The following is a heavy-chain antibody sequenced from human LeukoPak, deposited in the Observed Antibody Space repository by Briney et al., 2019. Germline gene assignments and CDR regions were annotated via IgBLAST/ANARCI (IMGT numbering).Heavy chain of an antibody. CDR3: ARYYADYVGFFFFDH. Sequence: GGSLRLSCAASGVAFTNYAMNWVRLAPGKGLEWVSSISDSGGSTYYADSAKGRFTISRDNSKNTLYLQMDSLRAEDTAVYYCARYYADYVGFFFFDHWGQGTLVTVSS. CDR1: GVAFTNYA. V-gene: IGHV3-23*01. J-gene: IGHJ4*02. D-gene: IGHD4-17*01. CDR2: ISDSGGST.